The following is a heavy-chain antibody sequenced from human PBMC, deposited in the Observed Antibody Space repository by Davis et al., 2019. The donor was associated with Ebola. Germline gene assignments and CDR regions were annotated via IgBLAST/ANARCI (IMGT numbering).Heavy chain of an antibody. D-gene: IGHD3-3*01. V-gene: IGHV3-23*01. J-gene: IGHJ6*02. CDR2: ISASGADI. CDR1: GFTFSSYA. CDR3: AREPSVLRFLEWFQYYYGMDV. Sequence: GESLKISCAASGFTFSSYAMSWVRQAPGGGLEWVSGISASGADIKYADSVRGRFSISRDNSKNTLYLQMNSLRAEDTAVYYCAREPSVLRFLEWFQYYYGMDVWGQGTTVTVSS.